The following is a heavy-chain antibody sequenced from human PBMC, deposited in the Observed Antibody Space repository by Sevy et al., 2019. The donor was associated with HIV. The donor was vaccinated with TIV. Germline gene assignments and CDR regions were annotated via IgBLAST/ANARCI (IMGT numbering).Heavy chain of an antibody. CDR3: SKDRSISAPPLSSGSSPLDY. CDR1: GFTFSSYG. Sequence: GGSLRLSCAASGFTFSSYGMHWVRQAPGKGLEWVAFIRSDGSNKCYVDSVKGRFTISRDNSKNTLYLQMNSLRAEDTAVYYCSKDRSISAPPLSSGSSPLDYWGQGTLVTVSS. CDR2: IRSDGSNK. D-gene: IGHD6-19*01. V-gene: IGHV3-30*02. J-gene: IGHJ4*02.